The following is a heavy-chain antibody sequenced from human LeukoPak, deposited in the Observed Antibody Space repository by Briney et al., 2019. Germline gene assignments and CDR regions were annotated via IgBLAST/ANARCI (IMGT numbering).Heavy chain of an antibody. CDR2: IIPIFGTA. D-gene: IGHD6-19*01. CDR1: GGTFSSYA. J-gene: IGHJ4*02. V-gene: IGHV1-69*01. CDR3: ASEYSSGWWDTVAFDY. Sequence: ASVEVSCKASGGTFSSYAISWVRQAPGQGLEWMGGIIPIFGTANYAQKFQGRVTITADESTSTAYMELSSLRSEDTAVYYCASEYSSGWWDTVAFDYWGQGTLVTVSS.